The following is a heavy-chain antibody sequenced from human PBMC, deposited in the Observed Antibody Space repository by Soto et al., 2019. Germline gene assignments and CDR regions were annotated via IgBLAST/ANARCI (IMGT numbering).Heavy chain of an antibody. CDR3: ARHPPLRFLEWLLSAGDRYYGMDV. CDR2: IDPSDSYT. D-gene: IGHD3-3*01. J-gene: IGHJ6*02. CDR1: GYSFTSYW. Sequence: PGESLKISCKGSGYSFTSYWISWVRQMPGKGLEWMGRIDPSDSYTNYSPSFQGHVTISADKSISTAYLQWSSLKASDTVMYYCARHPPLRFLEWLLSAGDRYYGMDVWGQGTTVTVSS. V-gene: IGHV5-10-1*01.